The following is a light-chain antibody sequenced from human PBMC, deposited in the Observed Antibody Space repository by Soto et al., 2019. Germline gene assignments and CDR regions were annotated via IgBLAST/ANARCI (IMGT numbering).Light chain of an antibody. J-gene: IGLJ2*01. CDR2: DVS. V-gene: IGLV2-14*01. CDR1: SSDVGGYNY. CDR3: SSYTGSSTYVV. Sequence: QSVLTQPASVSGSPGQSITISCTGTSSDVGGYNYVSWYQQHPGKPPKLMIYDVSNRPSGVSNRLSGSQSGNTASLTISGLQAEDEADYYCSSYTGSSTYVVFGGGTKLTVL.